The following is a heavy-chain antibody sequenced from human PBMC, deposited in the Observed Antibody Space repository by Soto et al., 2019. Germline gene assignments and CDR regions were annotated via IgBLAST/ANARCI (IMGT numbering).Heavy chain of an antibody. CDR1: GFSLTTAGAG. Sequence: QITLKESGPTLVKPTQTLTLTCTFSGFSLTTAGAGVGWIRQPPGKALEWLALIYWNDDTRYSPSLKSRLTITKDTSKNHVVLRMTNMDTVDTATYSCEHRGYGNCPGDNWFDPWGQGILVIVSS. D-gene: IGHD4-17*01. CDR2: IYWNDDT. CDR3: EHRGYGNCPGDNWFDP. V-gene: IGHV2-5*01. J-gene: IGHJ5*02.